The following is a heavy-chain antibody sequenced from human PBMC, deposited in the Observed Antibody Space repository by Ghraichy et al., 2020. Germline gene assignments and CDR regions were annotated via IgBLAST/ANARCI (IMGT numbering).Heavy chain of an antibody. CDR2: IWYDGSNK. J-gene: IGHJ4*02. CDR1: GFTFSSYG. V-gene: IGHV3-33*01. Sequence: LSLTCAASGFTFSSYGMHWVRQAPGKGLEWVAVIWYDGSNKYYADSVKGRFTISRDNSKNTLYLQMNSLRAEDTAVYYCARDRGYFDYWGQGTLVTVSS. CDR3: ARDRGYFDY.